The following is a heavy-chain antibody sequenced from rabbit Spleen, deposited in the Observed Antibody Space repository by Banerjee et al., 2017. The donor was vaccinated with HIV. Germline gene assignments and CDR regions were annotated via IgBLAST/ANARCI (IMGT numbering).Heavy chain of an antibody. V-gene: IGHV1S40*01. D-gene: IGHD1-1*01. Sequence: QSLEESGGGLVKPGASLTLTCKASGFDFNSGYDMCWVRQAPGKGLEWIACIDTGSSGFTYFATWAKGRFTISKTSSTTVTLQVTRLTAADTATYFCARDTSSSFSSYGMDLWGPGTLVTVS. J-gene: IGHJ6*01. CDR3: ARDTSSSFSSYGMDL. CDR2: IDTGSSGFT. CDR1: GFDFNSGYD.